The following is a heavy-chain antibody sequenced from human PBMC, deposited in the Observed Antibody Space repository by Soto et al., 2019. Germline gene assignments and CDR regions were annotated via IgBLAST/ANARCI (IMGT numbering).Heavy chain of an antibody. V-gene: IGHV3-21*01. CDR1: GFTFSSYS. J-gene: IGHJ4*02. Sequence: EVQLVESGGGLVKPGGSLRLSCAASGFTFSSYSMNWVRQAPGKGLEWVSSISSSSSYIYYADSVKGRFTISRDNAKTSLYLQMNSLRAEDTAVYYCARILVQPSGGYSSSPGPQDYWGQGTLVTVSS. CDR2: ISSSSSYI. CDR3: ARILVQPSGGYSSSPGPQDY. D-gene: IGHD6-6*01.